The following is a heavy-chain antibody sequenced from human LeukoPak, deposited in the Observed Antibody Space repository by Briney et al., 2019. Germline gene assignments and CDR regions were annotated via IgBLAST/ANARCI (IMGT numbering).Heavy chain of an antibody. CDR3: ARRTIQAGTPFDY. D-gene: IGHD4/OR15-4a*01. J-gene: IGHJ4*02. Sequence: SETLSLTCTVSGGSISSSSYYWGWIRQPPGKGLEWIGSMYYSGSTYYNPSLKSRVTISIDTSRNQFSLKLSSVTAADTAVYFCARRTIQAGTPFDYWGQGTLVTVSS. CDR1: GGSISSSSYY. CDR2: MYYSGST. V-gene: IGHV4-39*01.